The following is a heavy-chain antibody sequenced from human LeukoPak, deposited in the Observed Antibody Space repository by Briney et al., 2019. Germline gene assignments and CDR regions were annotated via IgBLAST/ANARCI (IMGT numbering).Heavy chain of an antibody. D-gene: IGHD3-10*01. V-gene: IGHV4-34*01. CDR1: GGSFSDYY. CDR3: ARDYGSGSLWGYYYMDV. J-gene: IGHJ6*03. Sequence: PSETLSLTCAVYGGSFSDYYWSWIRQPPGKGLEWIGEINHSGSTNYNPSLKSRVTISVDTSKNQFSLKLSSVTAADTAVYYCARDYGSGSLWGYYYMDVWGKGTTVTISS. CDR2: INHSGST.